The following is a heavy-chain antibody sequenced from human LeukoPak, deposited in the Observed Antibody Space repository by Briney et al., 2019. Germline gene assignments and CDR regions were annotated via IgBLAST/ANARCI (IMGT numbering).Heavy chain of an antibody. CDR1: GFTFSSYA. CDR3: ARETYYYDSSGYFDY. D-gene: IGHD3-22*01. J-gene: IGHJ4*02. CDR2: ISYDGSNK. Sequence: GGSLRLSCAASGFTFSSYAMHWVRQAPGKGLEWVAVISYDGSNKYYADSVKGRFTISRDNSKNTLYLQMNSLRAEDTAVYYCARETYYYDSSGYFDYWGQGTLVTVSS. V-gene: IGHV3-30*04.